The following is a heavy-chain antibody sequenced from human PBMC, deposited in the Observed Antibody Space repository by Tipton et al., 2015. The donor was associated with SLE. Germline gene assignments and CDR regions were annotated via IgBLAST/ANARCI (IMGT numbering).Heavy chain of an antibody. V-gene: IGHV3-23*01. Sequence: SLRLSCVASGFNFDNYGMSWVRQAPGKGLEWVSAISGSGADPYYAGSVKGRFTISRDNSKNTLYLQMNRLRGEDTAVYYCAARYCHGITCPDAFDIWGQGTMVSVSS. CDR1: GFNFDNYG. D-gene: IGHD2/OR15-2a*01. J-gene: IGHJ3*02. CDR3: AARYCHGITCPDAFDI. CDR2: ISGSGADP.